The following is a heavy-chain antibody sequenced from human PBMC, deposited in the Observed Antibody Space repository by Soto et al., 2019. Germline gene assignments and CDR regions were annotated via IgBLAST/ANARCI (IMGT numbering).Heavy chain of an antibody. CDR1: GFTFDEYA. CDR2: ISWNGDNI. V-gene: IGHV3-9*01. D-gene: IGHD3-16*01. CDR3: AKDRAGGGIFGALGDY. J-gene: IGHJ4*02. Sequence: EVQLMESGGGLVQPGRSLRLSCAASGFTFDEYAMHWVRQVPGKGLEWVSSISWNGDNIGYVDSVKGRFSISRDNARDSLYLQMNSLRAADTAFYFCAKDRAGGGIFGALGDYWGQGTLVTVSS.